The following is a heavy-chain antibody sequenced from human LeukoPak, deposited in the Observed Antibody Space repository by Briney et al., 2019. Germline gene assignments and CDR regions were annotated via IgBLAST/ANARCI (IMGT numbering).Heavy chain of an antibody. CDR3: AREGDIVATKPKWDNFDY. D-gene: IGHD5-12*01. CDR1: GYTFTSYY. J-gene: IGHJ4*02. V-gene: IGHV1-46*01. CDR2: INPSGGST. Sequence: ASVKVSCKASGYTFTSYYMHWVRQAPGQGLEWMGIINPSGGSTSHAQKFQGRVTMTRDMSTSTVYMELSSLRSEDTAVYYCAREGDIVATKPKWDNFDYWGQGTLVIVSS.